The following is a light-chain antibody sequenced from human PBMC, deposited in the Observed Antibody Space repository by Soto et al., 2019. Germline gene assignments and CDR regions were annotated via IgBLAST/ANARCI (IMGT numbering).Light chain of an antibody. CDR1: QSVRSER. Sequence: ESVLTHSPDTLSLSPGERATLSCRASQSVRSERLAWYQQKRGQAPTLLIFDASSRASGTPERFSGSGSGTDFTLTISRLEPEDFAVYYCQEYDGAPPITFGLGTRLAIK. V-gene: IGKV3-20*01. J-gene: IGKJ5*01. CDR3: QEYDGAPPIT. CDR2: DAS.